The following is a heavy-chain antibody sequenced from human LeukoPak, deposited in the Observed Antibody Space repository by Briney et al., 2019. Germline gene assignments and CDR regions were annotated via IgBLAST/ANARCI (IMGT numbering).Heavy chain of an antibody. CDR3: ARLRPAYDDTRGYYYWVDY. J-gene: IGHJ4*02. CDR2: ISGDGGST. D-gene: IGHD3-22*01. CDR1: GFTFDDYA. Sequence: PGGSLRLSCAASGFTFDDYAMHWVRQAPGKGLEWVSLISGDGGSTYYADSVKGRFTISRDNSKNSLYLQMNSLRTEDTALYYSARLRPAYDDTRGYYYWVDYWGQGTLVTVSS. V-gene: IGHV3-43*02.